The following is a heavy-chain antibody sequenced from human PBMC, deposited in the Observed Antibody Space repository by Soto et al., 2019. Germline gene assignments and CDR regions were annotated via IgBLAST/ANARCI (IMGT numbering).Heavy chain of an antibody. V-gene: IGHV1-69*06. J-gene: IGHJ6*02. CDR1: GGTFSDSG. D-gene: IGHD1-1*01. CDR3: ARLRQLGTGYCMDV. Sequence: QVRLAQSGAEVRKPGSSVKVSCKASGGTFSDSGVTWVRQAPRQGLEWVGAILPKFGKTNYAQKLQGRVAIIADKSPDTVFLEVSRLRSDDSAVYFCARLRQLGTGYCMDVWGQGTTVIVSS. CDR2: ILPKFGKT.